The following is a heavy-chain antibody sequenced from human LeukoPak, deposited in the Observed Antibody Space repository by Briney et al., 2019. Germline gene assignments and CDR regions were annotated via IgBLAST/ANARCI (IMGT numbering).Heavy chain of an antibody. Sequence: GGSLRLSCAASGFAFSNAWMSWVRQAPGKGLEWVGRIKSKTDGGTTDYAAPVKGRFTISRDDSKNTMYLQMNSLKTEDTAVYYCTTGGYGGQFDYWGQGTLVTVSS. CDR2: IKSKTDGGTT. CDR1: GFAFSNAW. D-gene: IGHD5-12*01. J-gene: IGHJ4*02. V-gene: IGHV3-15*01. CDR3: TTGGYGGQFDY.